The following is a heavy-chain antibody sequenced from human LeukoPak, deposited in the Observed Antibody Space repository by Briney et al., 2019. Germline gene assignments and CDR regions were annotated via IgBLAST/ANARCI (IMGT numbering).Heavy chain of an antibody. J-gene: IGHJ4*02. D-gene: IGHD2-15*01. CDR2: IKQDGSEK. V-gene: IGHV3-7*01. CDR3: AREVGTCSGGTCYFRFDY. CDR1: GFTFSTYW. Sequence: HPGGSLRLSCAASGFTFSTYWMSWVRQAPGKGLEWVANIKQDGSEKYYVDSVKGRFTISRDNAKNSLYLQMNSLRAEDTAVYYCAREVGTCSGGTCYFRFDYWGQGTLATVSS.